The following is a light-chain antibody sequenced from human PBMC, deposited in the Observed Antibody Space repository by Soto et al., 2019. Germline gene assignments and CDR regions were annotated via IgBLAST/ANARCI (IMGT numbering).Light chain of an antibody. CDR1: QRISGW. CDR2: VVS. V-gene: IGKV1-5*01. J-gene: IGKJ1*01. CDR3: QHYDSLYGR. Sequence: EIRVTQSPGTLSVSQGDRVTITCRASQRISGWLAWHQQKSGKDPGLLIYVVSDLKRGVPPGFSGRGTGTGFAIAFSILQPEDLPAYYCQHYDSLYGRFGQGTKVDI.